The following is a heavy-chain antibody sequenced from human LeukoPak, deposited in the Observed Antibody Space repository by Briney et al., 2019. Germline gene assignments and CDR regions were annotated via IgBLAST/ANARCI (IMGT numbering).Heavy chain of an antibody. J-gene: IGHJ4*02. D-gene: IGHD6-19*01. Sequence: GGSLRLSCSASGFTFSSYAIHWVRQAPGKGLEWVAFVSFDGSDKYYADSVKGRFTISRDISKNTLYLQMNSLRVEDTALYYCARGAAVAISLWGQGTLVTVSS. CDR3: ARGAAVAISL. V-gene: IGHV3-30*04. CDR2: VSFDGSDK. CDR1: GFTFSSYA.